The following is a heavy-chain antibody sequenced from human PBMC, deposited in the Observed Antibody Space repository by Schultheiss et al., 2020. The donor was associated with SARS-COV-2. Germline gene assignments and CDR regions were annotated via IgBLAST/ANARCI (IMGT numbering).Heavy chain of an antibody. CDR2: IYPGDSDT. V-gene: IGHV5-51*01. Sequence: GGSLRLSCKGSGYSFTSYWIGWVRQMPGKGLEWMGIIYPGDSDTRYSPSFQGQVTISADKSVSTAYLQWSSLKASDTAMYYCARPVAGKWYFDYWGQGTLVTVSS. D-gene: IGHD6-19*01. J-gene: IGHJ4*02. CDR1: GYSFTSYW. CDR3: ARPVAGKWYFDY.